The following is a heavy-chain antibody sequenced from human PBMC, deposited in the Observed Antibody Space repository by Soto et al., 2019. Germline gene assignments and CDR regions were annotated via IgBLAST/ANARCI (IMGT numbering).Heavy chain of an antibody. V-gene: IGHV1-18*04. CDR3: ARDSIIAAAGTYGMDV. CDR1: GYTFTSYG. CDR2: ISAYNGNT. Sequence: ASVKVSCKASGYTFTSYGISWVRQAPGQGLEWMGWISAYNGNTNYAQKLQGRVTMTADTSTSTAYMELRSLRSDDTAVYYCARDSIIAAAGTYGMDVWGQGTTVTVSS. D-gene: IGHD6-13*01. J-gene: IGHJ6*02.